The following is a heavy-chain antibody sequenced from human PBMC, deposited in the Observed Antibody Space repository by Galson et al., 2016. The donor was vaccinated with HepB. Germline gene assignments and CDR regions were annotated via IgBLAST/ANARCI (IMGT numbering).Heavy chain of an antibody. Sequence: SVKVSCKASGFTFSSSAMQWVRQARGQRLERIGWIVVGSGNTNYAQNFQERVTITRDMSTSTAYVELSSLRSEDTAVYYCAADLGIAAAGTESWGQGTLVTVSS. CDR3: AADLGIAAAGTES. D-gene: IGHD6-13*01. J-gene: IGHJ5*02. V-gene: IGHV1-58*02. CDR1: GFTFSSSA. CDR2: IVVGSGNT.